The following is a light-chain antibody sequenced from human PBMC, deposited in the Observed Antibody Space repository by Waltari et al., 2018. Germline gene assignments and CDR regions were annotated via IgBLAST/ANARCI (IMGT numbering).Light chain of an antibody. CDR3: MQGTQWPWT. J-gene: IGKJ1*01. V-gene: IGKV2-30*01. Sequence: DVVMTQSPPSLPVTLGQPASISCRSSQSLVDNDGHTYLNWFHQRPGQSPRRLIYKVSYRDSGVQDRFSGSGSGTDFTLKISRVEAEDVGVYYCMQGTQWPWTFGQGTKVEIK. CDR1: QSLVDNDGHTY. CDR2: KVS.